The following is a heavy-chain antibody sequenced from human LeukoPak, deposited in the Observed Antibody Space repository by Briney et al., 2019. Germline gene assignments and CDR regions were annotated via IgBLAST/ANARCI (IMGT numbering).Heavy chain of an antibody. D-gene: IGHD5-18*01. V-gene: IGHV1-69*13. Sequence: GASVKVSCKASGGTFSSYAISWVRQAPGQGLEWMGGIIPIFGTANYAQKFQGRVTITADESTSTAYMELSSLRSEDTAVYYCARASTLAGYSYGQWYLFDYWGQGTLVTVSS. CDR3: ARASTLAGYSYGQWYLFDY. J-gene: IGHJ4*02. CDR2: IIPIFGTA. CDR1: GGTFSSYA.